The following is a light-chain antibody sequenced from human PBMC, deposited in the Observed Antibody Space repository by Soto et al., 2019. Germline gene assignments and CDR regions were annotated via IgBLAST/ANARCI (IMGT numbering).Light chain of an antibody. CDR2: HAS. Sequence: EIVMTQSPATLSVSPGERATLSCRASQSVSSNLAWYQQKPGQAPRFLIFHASTRATGIPARFSGSGSGTEFTLTINRLEPEDFAVYYCQQYDSSPRTFGQGTKVE. V-gene: IGKV3-15*01. CDR3: QQYDSSPRT. CDR1: QSVSSN. J-gene: IGKJ1*01.